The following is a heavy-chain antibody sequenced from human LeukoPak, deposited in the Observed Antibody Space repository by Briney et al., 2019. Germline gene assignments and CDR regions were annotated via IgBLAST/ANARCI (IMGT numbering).Heavy chain of an antibody. CDR3: ARDGSGWSSDY. D-gene: IGHD6-19*01. CDR2: MWNDGITG. V-gene: IGHV3-33*01. Sequence: GGSLRLSCVASGFTFREYGFHWVRQAPGKGLEWVAVMWNDGITGKYADSVRGRFSVSRDNSKNTVYLQMDSLRADDTSVYYCARDGSGWSSDYWGQGTVVTVSS. J-gene: IGHJ4*02. CDR1: GFTFREYG.